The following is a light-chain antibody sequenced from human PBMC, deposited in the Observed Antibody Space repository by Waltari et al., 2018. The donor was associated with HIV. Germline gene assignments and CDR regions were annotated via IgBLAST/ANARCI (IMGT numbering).Light chain of an antibody. Sequence: DIVMTQSPDSLVVSLGERATINCKSSESVLKSSSYRNYLAGYQQKRGQRTTLLIYWASIRESGVPDRFSASGSGTDFTLTITNLQAEDVAVYYCQQYSGSPYTFGQGTKLEIK. CDR1: ESVLKSSSYRNY. J-gene: IGKJ2*01. CDR2: WAS. CDR3: QQYSGSPYT. V-gene: IGKV4-1*01.